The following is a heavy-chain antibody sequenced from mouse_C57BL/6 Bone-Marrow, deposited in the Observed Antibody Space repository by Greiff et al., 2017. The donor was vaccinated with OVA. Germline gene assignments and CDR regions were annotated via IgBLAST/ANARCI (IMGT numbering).Heavy chain of an antibody. CDR3: TSYYSKGGFAY. CDR1: GYTFTSYW. V-gene: IGHV1-5*01. Sequence: EVQLQQSGTVLARPGASVKMSCKTSGYTFTSYWMHWVKQRPGQGLEWIGAIYPGNSDTSYNQKFKGKAKLTAVTSASTAYMELSSLTNEDSAVYYCTSYYSKGGFAYWGQGTLVTVSA. D-gene: IGHD2-5*01. J-gene: IGHJ3*01. CDR2: IYPGNSDT.